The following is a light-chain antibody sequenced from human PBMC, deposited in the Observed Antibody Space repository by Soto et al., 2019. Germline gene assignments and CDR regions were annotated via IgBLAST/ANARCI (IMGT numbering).Light chain of an antibody. J-gene: IGKJ3*01. Sequence: DIQMTQSPSSLSASVGDRVAITCRVSQGISNYLAWYQQKPGKVPKLLIYAASTLQSGVPSRFSGSGSGTDFTLTISSLQPEDVATYYCQKYNSAPCTFGHGTKVDIK. V-gene: IGKV1-27*01. CDR2: AAS. CDR3: QKYNSAPCT. CDR1: QGISNY.